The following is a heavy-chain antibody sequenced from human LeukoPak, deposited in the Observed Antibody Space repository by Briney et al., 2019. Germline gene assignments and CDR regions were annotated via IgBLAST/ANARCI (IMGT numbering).Heavy chain of an antibody. CDR3: VRLMGSGWFDP. V-gene: IGHV3-53*04. Sequence: GGSLRLSCAASGFTVSSSPINWVRQAPGRGLEGVSVIYSGGNTFYPDSVKGRFTISRHNSENTLYLQMNSPSADDTAVYYCVRLMGSGWFDPWGQGTLVTVFS. CDR2: IYSGGNT. J-gene: IGHJ5*02. CDR1: GFTVSSSP. D-gene: IGHD1-26*01.